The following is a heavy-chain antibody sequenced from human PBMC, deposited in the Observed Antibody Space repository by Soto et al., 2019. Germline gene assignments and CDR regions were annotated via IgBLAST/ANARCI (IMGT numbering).Heavy chain of an antibody. CDR2: IFGSGRTT. CDR3: AKSQSGSFFAAFDL. V-gene: IGHV3-23*01. Sequence: VQLLESGGKVEQPGGSLRLSCAASGFDFSSDVMNWVRQAPGKGLEWVASIFGSGRTTYYADSVKGRFNISRDNSKNTLYLQLNSLRVEDTALYYCAKSQSGSFFAAFDLWGQGTMVTVSS. CDR1: GFDFSSDV. D-gene: IGHD1-26*01. J-gene: IGHJ3*01.